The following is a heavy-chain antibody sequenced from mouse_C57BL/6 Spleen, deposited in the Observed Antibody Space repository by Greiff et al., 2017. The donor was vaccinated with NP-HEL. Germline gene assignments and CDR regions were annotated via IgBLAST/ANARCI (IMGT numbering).Heavy chain of an antibody. CDR3: ARTLYGTSYAMDY. D-gene: IGHD2-1*01. J-gene: IGHJ4*01. V-gene: IGHV5-17*01. CDR1: GFTFSDYG. CDR2: ISSGSSTI. Sequence: EVKVVESGGGLVKPGGSLKLSCAASGFTFSDYGMHWVRQAPEKGLEWVAYISSGSSTIYYVDTVKGRFTISRDNAKNTLFLQMTSLRSEDTAMYYCARTLYGTSYAMDYWGQGTSVTVSS.